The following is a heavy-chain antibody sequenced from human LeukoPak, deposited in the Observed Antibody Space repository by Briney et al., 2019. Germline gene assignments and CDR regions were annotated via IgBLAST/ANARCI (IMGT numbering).Heavy chain of an antibody. Sequence: ASVKVSCKASGYTFTGYYMHWVPQAPGQGLEWMGRINPNSGGTNYAQKFQGRVTMTRDTSISTAYMELSRLRSDDTAVYYCARAPRTIVGASETDYWGQGTLVTVSS. CDR2: INPNSGGT. J-gene: IGHJ4*02. D-gene: IGHD1-26*01. CDR3: ARAPRTIVGASETDY. CDR1: GYTFTGYY. V-gene: IGHV1-2*06.